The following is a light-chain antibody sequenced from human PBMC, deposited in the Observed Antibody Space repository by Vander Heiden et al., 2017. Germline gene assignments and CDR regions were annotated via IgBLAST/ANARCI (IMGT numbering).Light chain of an antibody. CDR2: EVS. J-gene: IGLJ3*02. V-gene: IGLV2-14*01. CDR3: SSYTSSSTPV. CDR1: SSDVGGYNY. Sequence: QSALTHPASVSRSPGQSITISCIGTSSDVGGYNYVSWYQQHPGKAPKLMMYEVSNRPSGVSNRVSGSKSGNTASLTISGLQAEDEGDYYCSSYTSSSTPVFGGGTKLTVL.